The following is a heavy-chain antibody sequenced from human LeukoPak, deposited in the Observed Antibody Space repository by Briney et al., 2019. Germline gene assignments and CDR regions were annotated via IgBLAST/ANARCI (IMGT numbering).Heavy chain of an antibody. J-gene: IGHJ4*02. D-gene: IGHD3-10*01. CDR2: ISGSGGST. V-gene: IGHV3-23*01. Sequence: GGSLRLSCAASGFTFSSYAMSWVRQAPGKGLVWVSAISGSGGSTYYTDSVKGRFTISRDNAKNSLYLQMNSLRAEDTAVYYCARTDLRFGEGAFDYWGQGTLVTVSS. CDR1: GFTFSSYA. CDR3: ARTDLRFGEGAFDY.